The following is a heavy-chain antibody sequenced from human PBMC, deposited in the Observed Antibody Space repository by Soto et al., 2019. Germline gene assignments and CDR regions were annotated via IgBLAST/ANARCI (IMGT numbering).Heavy chain of an antibody. J-gene: IGHJ5*02. Sequence: SETLSLTCAVSGYSISSGYYWGWIRQPPGKGLEWIGSIYHSGSTYYNPSLKSRVTISVDTSKNQFSLKLSSVTAADTAVYYCARDRLSVVPAAIGWFDPWGQGTLVTVSS. D-gene: IGHD2-2*01. CDR3: ARDRLSVVPAAIGWFDP. CDR2: IYHSGST. V-gene: IGHV4-38-2*02. CDR1: GYSISSGYY.